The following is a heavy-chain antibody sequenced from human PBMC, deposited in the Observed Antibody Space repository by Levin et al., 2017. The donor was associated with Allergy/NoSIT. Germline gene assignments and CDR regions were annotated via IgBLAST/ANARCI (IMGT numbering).Heavy chain of an antibody. CDR2: IRSKAYGGTT. V-gene: IGHV3-49*03. D-gene: IGHD2-2*01. Sequence: SCTASGFTFGDYAMSWFRQAPGKGLEWVGFIRSKAYGGTTEYAASVKGRFTISRDDSKSIAYLQMNSLKTEDTAVYYCTRDQGVVVPAAPTPHNWFDPWGQGTLVTVSS. J-gene: IGHJ5*02. CDR3: TRDQGVVVPAAPTPHNWFDP. CDR1: GFTFGDYA.